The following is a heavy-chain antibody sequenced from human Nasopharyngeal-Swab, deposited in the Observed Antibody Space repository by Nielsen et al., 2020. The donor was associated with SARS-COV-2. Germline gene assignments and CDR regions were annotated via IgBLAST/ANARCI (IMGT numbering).Heavy chain of an antibody. J-gene: IGHJ4*02. V-gene: IGHV3-7*01. Sequence: GESLKISCAASGFTFSSYSMNWVRQAPGKGLEWVANIKQDGSEKYYVDSVKGRFTISRDNAKNSLYLQMNSLRAEDTAVYYCANAQTDWGQGTLVTVSS. D-gene: IGHD2-2*01. CDR3: ANAQTD. CDR1: GFTFSSYS. CDR2: IKQDGSEK.